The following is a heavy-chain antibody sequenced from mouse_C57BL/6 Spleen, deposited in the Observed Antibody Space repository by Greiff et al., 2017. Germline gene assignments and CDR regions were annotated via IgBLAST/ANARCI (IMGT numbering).Heavy chain of an antibody. CDR3: ARSGAYSGYYFDD. CDR2: IYPGDGDT. D-gene: IGHD2-12*01. J-gene: IGHJ2*01. V-gene: IGHV1-82*01. CDR1: GYAFSSSW. Sequence: QVQLKESGPELVKPGASVKISCKASGYAFSSSWMNWVKQRPGKGLEWIGRIYPGDGDTNYNGKFKGKATLTADKSASTAYMQLSSLTSEDSAVYFCARSGAYSGYYFDDWGQGTTLTVSS.